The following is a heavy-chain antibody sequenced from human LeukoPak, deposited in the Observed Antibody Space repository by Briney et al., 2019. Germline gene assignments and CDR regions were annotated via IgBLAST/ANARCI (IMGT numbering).Heavy chain of an antibody. Sequence: GGSLRLSCAASGFTFSSYWMTWVRQAPGKGLEWVANIKQDEGQKYYVDSVKGRFTISRDNAKNSLFLQMSSLRAEDTAVYYCAREQAVASVYREDSWGQGTLVTVSS. J-gene: IGHJ4*02. CDR2: IKQDEGQK. V-gene: IGHV3-7*01. CDR3: AREQAVASVYREDS. D-gene: IGHD6-19*01. CDR1: GFTFSSYW.